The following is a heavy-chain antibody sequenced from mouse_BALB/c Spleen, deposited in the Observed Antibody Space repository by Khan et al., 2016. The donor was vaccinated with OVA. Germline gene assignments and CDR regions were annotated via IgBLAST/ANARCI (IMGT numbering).Heavy chain of an antibody. V-gene: IGHV3-8*02. D-gene: IGHD1-1*01. CDR3: ACELRGFAY. CDR2: ISYSGNT. J-gene: IGHJ3*01. CDR1: GDSITSGY. Sequence: EVQLQESGPGLVNPSQTLSLTCSVTGDSITSGYWNWIRKFPGNKLDYMGYISYSGNTYYNPSLKSRISITRDTSKNQYYLQLNSVTTEDTATYXCACELRGFAYWGQGTLVTVSS.